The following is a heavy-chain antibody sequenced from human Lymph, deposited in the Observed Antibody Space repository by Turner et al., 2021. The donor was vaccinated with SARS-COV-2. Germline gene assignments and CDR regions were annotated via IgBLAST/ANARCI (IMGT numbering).Heavy chain of an antibody. J-gene: IGHJ4*02. Sequence: QVQLVQSGAEVKKPGSSVKVSCKASGGTFSSYAISWVRQAPGQGLERMGEIIPIFGTAKYAQKFQGRVTIIADESTSTAYMELSSLRSEDTALYYCARGSRDCSSTSCYPFFDFWGQGTLVTVSS. CDR1: GGTFSSYA. CDR3: ARGSRDCSSTSCYPFFDF. D-gene: IGHD2-2*01. V-gene: IGHV1-69*01. CDR2: IIPIFGTA.